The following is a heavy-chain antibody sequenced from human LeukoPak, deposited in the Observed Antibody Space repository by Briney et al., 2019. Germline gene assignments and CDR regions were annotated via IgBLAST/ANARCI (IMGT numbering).Heavy chain of an antibody. CDR1: GFTFSSYN. D-gene: IGHD2-15*01. CDR3: AREYCSGGSCCFDY. V-gene: IGHV3-48*01. J-gene: IGHJ4*02. CDR2: FSSSSSTT. Sequence: QAGGSLRLSCAASGFTFSSYNMNWVRQAPGKGLEWVSYFSSSSSTTYYADSVKGRFTISRDNAKNSLYLQMNSLRAEDTAVYYCAREYCSGGSCCFDYWGQGTLVTVSS.